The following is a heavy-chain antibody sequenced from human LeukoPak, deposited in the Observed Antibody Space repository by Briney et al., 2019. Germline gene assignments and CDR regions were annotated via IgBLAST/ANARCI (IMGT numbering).Heavy chain of an antibody. Sequence: KASDTLSLTCTVSGGSVSSDTYYWSWIRQAPGKGLEWIGYLYPSGSTHYSPSLRSRVTISVDTSKNRFSLKLSSVTAADTAVYFCARGNYYDSSGLPPHNWGQGTLVTVSS. D-gene: IGHD3-22*01. J-gene: IGHJ4*02. CDR3: ARGNYYDSSGLPPHN. V-gene: IGHV4-61*01. CDR2: LYPSGST. CDR1: GGSVSSDTYY.